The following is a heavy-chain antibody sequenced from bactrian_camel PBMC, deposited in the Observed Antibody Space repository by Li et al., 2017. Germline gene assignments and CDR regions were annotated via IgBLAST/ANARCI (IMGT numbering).Heavy chain of an antibody. D-gene: IGHD4*01. CDR1: RSMSNSYC. Sequence: HVQLVESGGGSVQAGGSLRLSCAFTRSMSNSYCMGWFRQAPGKEREGVAAIDSDGSTSYADSVKGRFTIDLIHLDRDRKTMYLRMNNLKPDDTAMYYCVADAKTVAGDMACASSDAYKMVFVGDFRSQGQGTQVTVS. CDR2: IDSDGST. J-gene: IGHJ4*01. V-gene: IGHV3S53*01.